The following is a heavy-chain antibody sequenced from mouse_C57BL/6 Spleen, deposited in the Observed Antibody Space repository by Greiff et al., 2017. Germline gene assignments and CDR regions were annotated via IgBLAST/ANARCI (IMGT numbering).Heavy chain of an antibody. V-gene: IGHV1-72*01. CDR2: IDPSSGGT. J-gene: IGHJ4*01. D-gene: IGHD2-5*01. CDR3: PRREYSNGAMDY. Sequence: QVQLQQPGAELVKPGASVKLSCKASGYTFTSYWIHWVKQRPGRGLEWIGRIDPSSGGTKYNEKFKGKATLTVDKPSSTAYMQLSSLISEDSAVYYCPRREYSNGAMDYWGQGTSVTVSS. CDR1: GYTFTSYW.